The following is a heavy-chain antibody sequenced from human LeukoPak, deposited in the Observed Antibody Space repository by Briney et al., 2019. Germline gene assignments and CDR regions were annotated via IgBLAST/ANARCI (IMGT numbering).Heavy chain of an antibody. J-gene: IGHJ4*02. CDR1: GYSFVSHG. CDR2: INPYNGDT. V-gene: IGHV1-18*01. CDR3: ARVWWSNTSRHFDH. Sequence: GASVKVSCKASGYSFVSHGFSWVRQAPGQGLECMGWINPYNGDTYYAQSLQGRLTMTTDTSTSTAYMELRSLRFDDTAIYYCARVWWSNTSRHFDHWGQGTLVTVSS. D-gene: IGHD3-16*01.